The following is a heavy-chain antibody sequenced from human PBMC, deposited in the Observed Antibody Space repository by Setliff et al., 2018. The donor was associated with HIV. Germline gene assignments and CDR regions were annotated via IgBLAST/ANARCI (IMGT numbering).Heavy chain of an antibody. CDR1: GFIFDDFA. V-gene: IGHV3-43D*03. Sequence: GGSVRLSCAASGFIFDDFAMHWVRQVPGKGLEWVSLISWNGGSTYYAESVSGRFTISRDNRHNSLFLQMDSLRPEDTALYYCARGPTGSGDAYLDFWGQGILVTVSS. J-gene: IGHJ4*02. CDR2: ISWNGGST. CDR3: ARGPTGSGDAYLDF. D-gene: IGHD3-10*01.